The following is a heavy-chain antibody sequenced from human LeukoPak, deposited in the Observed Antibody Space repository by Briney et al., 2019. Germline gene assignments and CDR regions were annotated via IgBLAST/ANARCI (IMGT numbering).Heavy chain of an antibody. CDR3: ARGGRDYGSGSYRRTYSDY. Sequence: PSETLSLTCAVYGGSFSGYYWSWIRQPPGKGLEWIGEINHSGSTNYNPSLKSRVTISVDTSKNQFSLKLSSVTAADTAVYYCARGGRDYGSGSYRRTYSDYWGQGTLVTVSS. V-gene: IGHV4-34*01. D-gene: IGHD3-10*01. CDR1: GGSFSGYY. J-gene: IGHJ4*02. CDR2: INHSGST.